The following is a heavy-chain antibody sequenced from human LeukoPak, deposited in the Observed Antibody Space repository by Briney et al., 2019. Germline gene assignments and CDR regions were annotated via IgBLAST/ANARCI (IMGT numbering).Heavy chain of an antibody. CDR2: IIPIFGTA. J-gene: IGHJ1*01. Sequence: GASVKVSCKASGGTFSSYAISWVRQAPGQGLEWMGGIIPIFGTANYAQKFQGRVTITADESTSTAYMELSSLRSEDTAVYYCASGNPYYGSGSYLFQHWGQGTLVTVPS. V-gene: IGHV1-69*13. D-gene: IGHD3-10*01. CDR1: GGTFSSYA. CDR3: ASGNPYYGSGSYLFQH.